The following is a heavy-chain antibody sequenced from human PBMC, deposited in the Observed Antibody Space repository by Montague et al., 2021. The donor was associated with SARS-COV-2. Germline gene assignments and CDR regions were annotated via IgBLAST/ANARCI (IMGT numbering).Heavy chain of an antibody. D-gene: IGHD3-22*01. CDR1: GGSISSSNW. Sequence: SETLSLTCAVSGGSISSSNWWTWVRQPPGKRLQWIGERYHDGRTXYNPLIKSRVTISLDTSKNQFPLNLTSVTAADTAIYYCATDHDDSSGYFDCWGPGTLVTVSS. CDR2: RYHDGRT. V-gene: IGHV4-4*02. J-gene: IGHJ4*02. CDR3: ATDHDDSSGYFDC.